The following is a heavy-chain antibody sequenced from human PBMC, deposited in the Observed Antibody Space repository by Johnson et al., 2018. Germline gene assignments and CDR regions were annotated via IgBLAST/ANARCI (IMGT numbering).Heavy chain of an antibody. Sequence: VQLVQSGGGLVQPGGSLRLSCAASGFTFSDHYMDWVRQAPGKGLEWVGRNRNKANSYTTEYAASVKGRFTISRDDSKNSLHLQMNSLKNEDTAVYYCVRVMGSIGYAGFEYFQHGGQGTLVTVSS. D-gene: IGHD3-16*01. CDR1: GFTFSDHY. V-gene: IGHV3-72*01. CDR2: NRNKANSYTT. J-gene: IGHJ1*01. CDR3: VRVMGSIGYAGFEYFQH.